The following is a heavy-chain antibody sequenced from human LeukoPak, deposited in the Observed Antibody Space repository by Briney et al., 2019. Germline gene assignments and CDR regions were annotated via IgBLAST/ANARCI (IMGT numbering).Heavy chain of an antibody. CDR2: IIPIFGTA. V-gene: IGHV1-69*13. J-gene: IGHJ5*02. D-gene: IGHD2-2*02. CDR1: GGTFSSYA. Sequence: GASVKVSCKASGGTFSSYAISWVRQAPGQGLEWMGGIIPIFGTANYAQKFQGRVTITADESTSTAYMELSSLRSEDTAVYYCARRGPAYYCSSTSCYIGWFDPWGQGTLVTVSS. CDR3: ARRGPAYYCSSTSCYIGWFDP.